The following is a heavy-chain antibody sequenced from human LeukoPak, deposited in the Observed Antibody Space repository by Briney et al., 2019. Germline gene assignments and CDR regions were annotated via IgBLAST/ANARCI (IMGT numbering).Heavy chain of an antibody. J-gene: IGHJ4*02. CDR3: ARGTMVRGKYDY. D-gene: IGHD3-10*01. Sequence: SETLSLTCTVSGGSLSSYYWSWLRQPPGKGLEWIGYIYYSGSTNYNPSLKSRVTISVDTSKNQFSLKLSSVAAADTAVYYCARGTMVRGKYDYWGQGTLVTVSS. V-gene: IGHV4-59*01. CDR2: IYYSGST. CDR1: GGSLSSYY.